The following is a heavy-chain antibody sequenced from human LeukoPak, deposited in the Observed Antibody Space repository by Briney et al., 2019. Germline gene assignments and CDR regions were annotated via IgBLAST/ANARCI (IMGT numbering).Heavy chain of an antibody. D-gene: IGHD3-22*01. CDR3: ARGLIVLDY. CDR2: INHSGST. Sequence: SETLSLTCAVYGGSFSGYYWSWIRQPPGKGLEWIGEINHSGSTNYNPSLKSRVTISVDTSKNQFSLKLSSETAADTAVYYCARGLIVLDYWGQGTLVTVSS. CDR1: GGSFSGYY. V-gene: IGHV4-34*01. J-gene: IGHJ4*02.